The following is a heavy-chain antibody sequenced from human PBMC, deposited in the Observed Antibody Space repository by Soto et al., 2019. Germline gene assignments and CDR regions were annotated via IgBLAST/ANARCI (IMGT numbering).Heavy chain of an antibody. V-gene: IGHV3-33*01. J-gene: IGHJ6*02. CDR1: GFTFSSYG. CDR3: ARDEGLGVNYYYYAMDV. Sequence: QVQLVESGGGVVQPGRSLRLSCAASGFTFSSYGMHWVRQAPGKGLEWVAVIWYDGSNKYYADSVKGRFTISRDNSKNALYPKMISLRAEDTAVYYCARDEGLGVNYYYYAMDVWGQGTTVTVSS. D-gene: IGHD3-10*01. CDR2: IWYDGSNK.